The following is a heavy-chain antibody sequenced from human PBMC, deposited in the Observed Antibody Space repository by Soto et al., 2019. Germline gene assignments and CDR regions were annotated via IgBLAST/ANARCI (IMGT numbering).Heavy chain of an antibody. CDR3: ASVYYYDTSAYFYPYFDY. CDR2: IIPIFGTA. D-gene: IGHD3-22*01. CDR1: GGTFSSYA. J-gene: IGHJ4*02. V-gene: IGHV1-69*01. Sequence: QVQLVQSGAEVKKPGSSVKVSCKASGGTFSSYAISWVRQAPGQGLEWMGGIIPIFGTANYAQKFQGRVTITADESTSTAYMELSSLRSEDTAVYYCASVYYYDTSAYFYPYFDYWGQGTLVTVSS.